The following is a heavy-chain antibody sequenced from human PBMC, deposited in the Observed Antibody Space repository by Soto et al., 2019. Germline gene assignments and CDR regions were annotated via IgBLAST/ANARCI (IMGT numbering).Heavy chain of an antibody. CDR3: ARLRIATNNYKWFDP. Sequence: SETLSLTYSVSGAALNSGNYYWSWIRQVPGKGLEWIGHIYVTGAVDYNPSLRDRITISQDTSERQFSLNLRLVTAADTAVYYCARLRIATNNYKWFDPWGQGTLVTVSS. CDR2: IYVTGAV. CDR1: GAALNSGNYY. J-gene: IGHJ5*02. D-gene: IGHD2-21*01. V-gene: IGHV4-31*03.